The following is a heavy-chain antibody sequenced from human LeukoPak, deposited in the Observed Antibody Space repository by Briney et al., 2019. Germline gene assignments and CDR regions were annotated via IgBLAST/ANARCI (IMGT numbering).Heavy chain of an antibody. Sequence: SETLSLTCAVSGGSISSSNWWSWVRQPPGKGLEWIGEIYHSGSTNYNPSLKSRVTISVDKSKNQFSLKLSSVTAADTAVYYCARDSGSYVGRPAFDYWGQGTLVTVSS. J-gene: IGHJ4*02. CDR3: ARDSGSYVGRPAFDY. CDR1: GGSISSSNW. D-gene: IGHD1-26*01. CDR2: IYHSGST. V-gene: IGHV4-4*02.